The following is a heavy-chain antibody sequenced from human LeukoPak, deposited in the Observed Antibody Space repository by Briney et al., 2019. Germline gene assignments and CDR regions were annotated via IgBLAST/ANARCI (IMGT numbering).Heavy chain of an antibody. CDR2: ISNSGSPT. Sequence: PGGSLRLSCAASGFTFSDYYMSWVRQAPGKGLQWISYISNSGSPTYYADSVKGRFTISRDNAKNSLYLQMNNLRAEDTAVYYCASLINPRYWGQGTLVTVSS. J-gene: IGHJ4*02. D-gene: IGHD2-8*01. CDR1: GFTFSDYY. CDR3: ASLINPRY. V-gene: IGHV3-11*01.